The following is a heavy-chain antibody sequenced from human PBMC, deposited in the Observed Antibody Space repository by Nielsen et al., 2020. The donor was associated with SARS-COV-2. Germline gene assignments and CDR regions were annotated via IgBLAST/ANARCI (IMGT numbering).Heavy chain of an antibody. CDR2: IKQDGSEK. Sequence: GESLKISCAASGFTFSSYWMSWVRQAPGKGLEWVANIKQDGSEKYYVDSVKGRFTISRDNAKNSLYLQMNSLRAEDTAVYYCAREADGGNSDYWGQGTLVTVSS. CDR1: GFTFSSYW. CDR3: AREADGGNSDY. D-gene: IGHD4-23*01. V-gene: IGHV3-7*03. J-gene: IGHJ4*02.